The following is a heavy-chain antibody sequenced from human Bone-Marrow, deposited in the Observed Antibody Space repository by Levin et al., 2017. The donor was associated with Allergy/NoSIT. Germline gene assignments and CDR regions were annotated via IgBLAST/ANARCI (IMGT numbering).Heavy chain of an antibody. CDR1: GYSFTSYG. Sequence: GASVKVSCKASGYSFTSYGITWVRQAPGQGLEWMGRISVYNGNTNYAQNVQGRVTMTTDTSTSTAYMELRSLRSDDTAVYYCARGVPGDIVATIWDDYFYYYLDVWGKGTTVTVSS. CDR2: ISVYNGNT. J-gene: IGHJ6*03. D-gene: IGHD5-12*01. V-gene: IGHV1-18*01. CDR3: ARGVPGDIVATIWDDYFYYYLDV.